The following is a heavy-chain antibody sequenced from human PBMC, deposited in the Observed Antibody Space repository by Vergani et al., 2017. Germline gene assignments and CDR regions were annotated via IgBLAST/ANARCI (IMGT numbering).Heavy chain of an antibody. CDR1: GFTFDDYT. J-gene: IGHJ3*02. D-gene: IGHD6-6*01. V-gene: IGHV3-43*01. CDR2: ISWDGGST. Sequence: EVQLLESGGVVVQPGGSLRLSCAASGFTFDDYTMHWVRQAPGKGLEWVSLISWDGGSTYYADSVKGRFTISRDNSKNSLYLQMNSLRTEDTALYYCANLYYEYSSSPANPLDDAFYIWGQGTMVTVSS. CDR3: ANLYYEYSSSPANPLDDAFYI.